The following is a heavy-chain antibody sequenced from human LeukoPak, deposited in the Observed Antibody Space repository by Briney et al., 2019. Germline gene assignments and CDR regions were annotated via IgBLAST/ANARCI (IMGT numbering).Heavy chain of an antibody. Sequence: GGSLRLSCAASGFTFSSYGMHWVRQAPGKGLEWVAVISYDGSNKYYADSVKGRFTISRDNSKNTLYLQMGSLRAEDMAVYFCARGGGYCSDTRCYGIDYWGQGTLVTVSS. J-gene: IGHJ4*02. CDR1: GFTFSSYG. D-gene: IGHD2-15*01. CDR2: ISYDGSNK. CDR3: ARGGGYCSDTRCYGIDY. V-gene: IGHV3-30*03.